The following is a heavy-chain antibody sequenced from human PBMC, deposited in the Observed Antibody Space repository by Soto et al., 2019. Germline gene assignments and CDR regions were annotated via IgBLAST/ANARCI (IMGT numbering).Heavy chain of an antibody. D-gene: IGHD4-17*01. Sequence: GGSLRLSCAASGFTFSSYSMNWVRQAPGKGLEWVSYISSSSSTIYYADSVKGRFTISRDNAKNSLYLQMNSLRAEDTAVYYCARDPAATVTTEGYWGQGTLVTVSS. CDR2: ISSSSSTI. J-gene: IGHJ4*02. V-gene: IGHV3-48*01. CDR3: ARDPAATVTTEGY. CDR1: GFTFSSYS.